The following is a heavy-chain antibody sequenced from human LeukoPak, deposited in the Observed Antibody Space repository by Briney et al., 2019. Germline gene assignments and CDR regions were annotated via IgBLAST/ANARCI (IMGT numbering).Heavy chain of an antibody. CDR3: ARDRGGYYYGSGSYRGQMSP. J-gene: IGHJ5*02. D-gene: IGHD3-10*01. V-gene: IGHV1-18*01. CDR2: ISGFNDDT. CDR1: GYTFTSYG. Sequence: ASVKVSCKASGYTFTSYGLSWVRQAPGQGLEWMGWISGFNDDTKYAQKLQGRVTMTTDTSTSTAYMELRGLRSDDTAVYYCARDRGGYYYGSGSYRGQMSPWGQGTLVTVSS.